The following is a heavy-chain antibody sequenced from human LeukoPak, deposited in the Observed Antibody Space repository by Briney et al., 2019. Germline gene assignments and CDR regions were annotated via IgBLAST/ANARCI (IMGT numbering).Heavy chain of an antibody. D-gene: IGHD2-21*01. CDR3: AKVAKLGYYFDY. CDR1: GFTVSSNY. CDR2: ISGSGGST. V-gene: IGHV3-23*01. J-gene: IGHJ4*02. Sequence: GGSLRLSCAASGFTVSSNYMTWVRQAPGKGLEWASAISGSGGSTYYADSVKGRFTISRDNSKNTLYLQMNSLRAEDTAVYYCAKVAKLGYYFDYWGQGTLVTVSS.